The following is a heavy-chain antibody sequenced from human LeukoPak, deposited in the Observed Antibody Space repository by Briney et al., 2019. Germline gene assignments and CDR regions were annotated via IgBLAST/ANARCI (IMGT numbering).Heavy chain of an antibody. J-gene: IGHJ4*02. CDR1: GFSFISDR. CDR3: TRVNRDFSPAY. D-gene: IGHD2/OR15-2a*01. V-gene: IGHV3-21*01. CDR2: ISTSSAHI. Sequence: GGSLRLSFTASGFSFISDRMDRVRQAPGKGLEWVSSISTSSAHIYYADSVKGRFTISRDNAKNSLYLQMNSLRAEDTAVYYCTRVNRDFSPAYWGQGTLVTVSS.